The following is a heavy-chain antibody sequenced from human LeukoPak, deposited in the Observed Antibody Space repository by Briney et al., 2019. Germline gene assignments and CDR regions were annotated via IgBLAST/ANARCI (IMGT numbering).Heavy chain of an antibody. V-gene: IGHV3-7*01. CDR1: GFTFSSYG. CDR3: ARDSGYEFRGYYYYYGMDV. CDR2: IKQDGSEK. Sequence: PGGSLRLSCAASGFTFSSYGMHWVRQAPGKGLEWVANIKQDGSEKYYVDSVKGRFTISRDNAKNSLYLQMNSLRAEDTAVYYCARDSGYEFRGYYYYYGMDVWGQGTTVTVSS. D-gene: IGHD5-12*01. J-gene: IGHJ6*02.